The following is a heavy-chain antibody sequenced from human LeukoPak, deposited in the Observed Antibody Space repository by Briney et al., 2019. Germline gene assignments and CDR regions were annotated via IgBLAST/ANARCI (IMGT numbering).Heavy chain of an antibody. CDR3: ARVAVITGTKRFNWFDP. D-gene: IGHD1/OR15-1a*01. Sequence: SETLSLTCTVSGGSISSGDYYWSWIRQPPGKGLEWIGYIYYSGSTYYNPSLKSRVTISVDTSKNQFSLKLSSVTAADTAVYYCARVAVITGTKRFNWFDPWGQGTRVTVSS. CDR2: IYYSGST. V-gene: IGHV4-30-4*02. CDR1: GGSISSGDYY. J-gene: IGHJ5*02.